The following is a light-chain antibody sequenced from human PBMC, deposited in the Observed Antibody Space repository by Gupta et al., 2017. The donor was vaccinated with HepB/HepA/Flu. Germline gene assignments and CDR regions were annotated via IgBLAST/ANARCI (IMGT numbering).Light chain of an antibody. CDR1: QSVLYTSNNKNY. V-gene: IGKV4-1*01. Sequence: DIVMTQSPDSLAVSLGERATINCKSSQSVLYTSNNKNYLTWYQQKPGQPPKLLIYWASTRESGVPDRFSGSGSGTDFTLTISSLQAEDVAVYYCQQDDSRPNTFGQGTKVEIK. CDR3: QQDDSRPNT. CDR2: WAS. J-gene: IGKJ1*01.